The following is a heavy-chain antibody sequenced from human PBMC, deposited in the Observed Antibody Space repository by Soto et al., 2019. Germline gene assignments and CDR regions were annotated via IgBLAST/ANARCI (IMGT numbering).Heavy chain of an antibody. CDR1: GGSISSYY. CDR2: IYYSGST. V-gene: IGHV4-59*01. Sequence: QVQLQESGPGLVKPSETLSLTCTVSGGSISSYYWSWIRQPPGKGLEWIGYIYYSGSTNYNPSLKSRVTISVDTSQKHFSLKLSSVTAADTAVYYFAREAGEYEKYNGFDTWGQGPLVTVAS. J-gene: IGHJ5*02. CDR3: AREAGEYEKYNGFDT. D-gene: IGHD3-10*01.